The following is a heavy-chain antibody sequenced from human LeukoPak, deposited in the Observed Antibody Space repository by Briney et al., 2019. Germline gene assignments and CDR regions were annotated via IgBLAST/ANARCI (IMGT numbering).Heavy chain of an antibody. CDR1: GFTFSSYG. Sequence: GGSLRLSCAASGFTFSSYGMHWVRQAPGKGLEWVAVISYDGSNKYYADSVKGRFTISRDNSKNTLYLQMNSLRAEDTAVYYCARTGVVVPAFDYWGQGTLVTVSS. CDR3: ARTGVVVPAFDY. CDR2: ISYDGSNK. V-gene: IGHV3-30*03. J-gene: IGHJ4*02. D-gene: IGHD2-2*01.